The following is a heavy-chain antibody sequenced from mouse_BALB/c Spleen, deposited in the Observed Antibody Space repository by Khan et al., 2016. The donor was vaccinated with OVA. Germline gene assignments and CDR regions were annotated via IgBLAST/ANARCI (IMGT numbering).Heavy chain of an antibody. CDR1: GYTFTTYG. V-gene: IGHV9-3-1*01. D-gene: IGHD2-14*01. Sequence: QIQLVQSGPELKKPGVTVKISCKASGYTFTTYGMNWVKQAPGKGLKWMGWINTYTGEPTYVDDFKGRFDLSLETSASTAYLQINNLKNEDTATYFCARVGYSGTMDYWGQGTSVTVSS. J-gene: IGHJ4*01. CDR2: INTYTGEP. CDR3: ARVGYSGTMDY.